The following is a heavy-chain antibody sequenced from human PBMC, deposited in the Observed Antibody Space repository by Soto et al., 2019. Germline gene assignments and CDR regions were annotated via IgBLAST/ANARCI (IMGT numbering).Heavy chain of an antibody. Sequence: ASGKVSCKSSGYTFTSYCISWVRQAPGQGLEWMGWISAYNGNTNYAQKLQGRVTMTTDTSTSTAYMELRSLRSDDTAVYYCARDWNYYYFGMDVWGQGATVTVSS. V-gene: IGHV1-18*01. J-gene: IGHJ6*02. CDR2: ISAYNGNT. CDR1: GYTFTSYC. D-gene: IGHD1-1*01. CDR3: ARDWNYYYFGMDV.